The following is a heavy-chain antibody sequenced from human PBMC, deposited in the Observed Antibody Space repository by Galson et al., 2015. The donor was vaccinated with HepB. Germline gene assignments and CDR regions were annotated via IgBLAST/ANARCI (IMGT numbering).Heavy chain of an antibody. D-gene: IGHD3-3*01. CDR3: ARDLLGAHGVPLGDWFDP. CDR1: GGTFSSYA. CDR2: IIPIFGTA. V-gene: IGHV1-69*13. Sequence: SVKVSCKASGGTFSSYAISWVRQAPGQGLEWMGGIIPIFGTANYAQKFQGRVTITADESTSTAYMELSSLRSEDTAVYYCARDLLGAHGVPLGDWFDPWGQGTLVTVSS. J-gene: IGHJ5*02.